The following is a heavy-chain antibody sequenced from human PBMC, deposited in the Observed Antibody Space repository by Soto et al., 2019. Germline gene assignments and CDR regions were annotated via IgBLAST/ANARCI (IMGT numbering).Heavy chain of an antibody. CDR2: IIPLFGTP. V-gene: IGHV1-69*01. J-gene: IGHJ4*02. Sequence: HVHLVQSGAEVKKPGSSVKVSCKTSGGTFSDLAFSWVRQAPRQGLEWVGGIIPLFGTPNYAREFQGRVSISADESSNTVYMELRSLRSEDTAVYYCASERVAEMATGGYFDNWGQGTLVTVSS. CDR1: GGTFSDLA. CDR3: ASERVAEMATGGYFDN. D-gene: IGHD5-12*01.